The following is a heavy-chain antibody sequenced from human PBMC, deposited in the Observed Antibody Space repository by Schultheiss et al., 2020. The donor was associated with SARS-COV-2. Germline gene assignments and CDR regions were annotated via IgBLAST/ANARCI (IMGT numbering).Heavy chain of an antibody. D-gene: IGHD1-26*01. V-gene: IGHV1-18*01. CDR3: AREGGSYYFRFDY. J-gene: IGHJ4*02. CDR2: ISAYNGNT. CDR1: GFTFTNYG. Sequence: ASVKVSCEASGFTFTNYGLSWVRQAPGQGLEWMGWISAYNGNTNYAQKFQGRVTMTTDTSTSTAYMELRSLRSDDTAVYYCAREGGSYYFRFDYWGQGTLVTVSS.